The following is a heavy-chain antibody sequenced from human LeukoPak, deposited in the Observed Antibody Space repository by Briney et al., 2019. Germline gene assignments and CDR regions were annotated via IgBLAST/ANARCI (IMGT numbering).Heavy chain of an antibody. D-gene: IGHD3-22*01. Sequence: GGSLRLSCAASGFTFSSYSMNWVRQAPGKGLEWVSSISSSSSYIYYADSVKGRFTISRDDAKNSLYLQMNSLSAEDTAVYYCAREPTYYSDSSGYYVFDYWGQGTLVTVSS. CDR2: ISSSSSYI. CDR3: AREPTYYSDSSGYYVFDY. J-gene: IGHJ4*02. CDR1: GFTFSSYS. V-gene: IGHV3-21*01.